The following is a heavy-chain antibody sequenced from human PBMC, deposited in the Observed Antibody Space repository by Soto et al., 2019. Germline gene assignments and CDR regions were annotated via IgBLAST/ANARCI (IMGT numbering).Heavy chain of an antibody. CDR2: INHSGST. Sequence: QVQLQQWGAGLLKPSETLSLTCAVYGGSFSGYYWSWIRQPPGKGLEWIGEINHSGSTNYNPSLKSRVTISVDTSTNQFSLKLSSVTAADTAVYYCARELVGYSHAEGYWGQGTLVTVSS. D-gene: IGHD6-13*01. CDR3: ARELVGYSHAEGY. V-gene: IGHV4-34*01. J-gene: IGHJ4*02. CDR1: GGSFSGYY.